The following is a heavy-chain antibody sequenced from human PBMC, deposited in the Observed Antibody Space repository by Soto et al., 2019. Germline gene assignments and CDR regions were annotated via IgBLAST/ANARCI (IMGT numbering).Heavy chain of an antibody. V-gene: IGHV1-46*01. CDR3: ARGSGESYGIAVAGSFDY. D-gene: IGHD6-19*01. J-gene: IGHJ4*02. Sequence: ASVKVSCKASGYTFTSYYMHWVRQAPGQGLEWMGIINPSGGSTSYAQKFQGRVTMTRDTSTSTVYMELSSLRSEDTAVYYCARGSGESYGIAVAGSFDYWGQGTLVTVSS. CDR2: INPSGGST. CDR1: GYTFTSYY.